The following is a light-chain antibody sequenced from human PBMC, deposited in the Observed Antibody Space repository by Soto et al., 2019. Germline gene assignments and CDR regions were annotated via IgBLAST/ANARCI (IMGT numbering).Light chain of an antibody. CDR1: QSFGRSD. CDR3: QQYDGSPIT. J-gene: IGKJ5*01. Sequence: DIVLTQSPGTLSLSPGEIATLSCRASQSFGRSDLAWYQQKPGQDPRLLISSGSKRATGIPDRFSGGGSGTDFTITISRVEPEDFALYLCQQYDGSPITFGQGTRQEIK. V-gene: IGKV3-20*01. CDR2: SGS.